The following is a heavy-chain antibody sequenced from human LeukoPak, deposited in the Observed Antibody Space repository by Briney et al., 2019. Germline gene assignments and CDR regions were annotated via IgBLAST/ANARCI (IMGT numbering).Heavy chain of an antibody. J-gene: IGHJ6*03. CDR3: ARLPGSYYMDV. Sequence: ASETLSLTCTVSGGSINSNSYHWGWIRQPPGKGLEWIGSIYYSGSTYYNPSLKSRVTISVDTSKNRFSLKLSSVTAADTAVYYCARLPGSYYMDVWGKGTTVTVSS. CDR1: GGSINSNSYH. V-gene: IGHV4-39*07. D-gene: IGHD1-1*01. CDR2: IYYSGST.